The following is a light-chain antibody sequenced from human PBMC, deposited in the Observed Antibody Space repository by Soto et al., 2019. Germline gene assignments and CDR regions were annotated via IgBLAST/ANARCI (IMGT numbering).Light chain of an antibody. J-gene: IGLJ2*01. CDR2: DND. Sequence: QSVLTQPPSVSAAPGQKVSISYSGSSSNIGINYVSWYQQLPGTAPKLLIYDNDKRPSGIPDRFSGSKSGTSATLGITGLQTGDEADYYCGTWDSSLSVVVLGGGTKLTVL. CDR3: GTWDSSLSVVV. CDR1: SSNIGINY. V-gene: IGLV1-51*01.